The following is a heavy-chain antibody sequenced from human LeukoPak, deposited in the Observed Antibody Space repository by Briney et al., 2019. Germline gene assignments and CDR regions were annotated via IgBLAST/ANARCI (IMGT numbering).Heavy chain of an antibody. J-gene: IGHJ3*01. CDR3: ARDFTRPGIAAAGSD. CDR1: GFTFSSYS. Sequence: RAGGSLRLSCAASGFTFSSYSMSWVRQAPGKGLEWVSGINWNGGSTGYADSVKGRFTISRDNAKNSLYLQMNSLRAEDTALYYCARDFTRPGIAAAGSDWGQGTMVTVSS. D-gene: IGHD6-13*01. V-gene: IGHV3-20*04. CDR2: INWNGGST.